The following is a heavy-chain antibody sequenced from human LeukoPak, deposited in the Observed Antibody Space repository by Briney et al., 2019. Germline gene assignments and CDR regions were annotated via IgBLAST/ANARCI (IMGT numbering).Heavy chain of an antibody. J-gene: IGHJ4*02. Sequence: GRSLRLYCAASGFTFSTYGMNWVRQAPGKGLEWVAVISYDGSCKYADSVKGRFNISRDNSNNPLFLQMNSLRAEDTAVYYCAAPFCGGDCYIGGRNDYWGQGTLVTVSS. CDR1: GFTFSTYG. CDR2: ISYDGSC. CDR3: AAPFCGGDCYIGGRNDY. D-gene: IGHD2-21*02. V-gene: IGHV3-30*03.